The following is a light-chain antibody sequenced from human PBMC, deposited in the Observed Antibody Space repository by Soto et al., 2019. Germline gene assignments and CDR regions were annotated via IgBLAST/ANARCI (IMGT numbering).Light chain of an antibody. V-gene: IGKV1-5*03. CDR3: QQYNNYWT. CDR1: QSISYW. Sequence: DIQMTQSPSTLSASVGDRVTSTCRASQSISYWLAWYQQKPGKAPNLLIYKASSLESGVPSRFSGSGSGTEFTLTISSLQPDDFATYYCQQYNNYWTFGQGTKVEMK. CDR2: KAS. J-gene: IGKJ1*01.